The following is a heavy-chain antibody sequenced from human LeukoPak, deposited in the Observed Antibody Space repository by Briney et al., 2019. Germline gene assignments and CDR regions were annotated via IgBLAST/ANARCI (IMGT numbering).Heavy chain of an antibody. J-gene: IGHJ4*02. CDR1: GGSISNYY. Sequence: PSETLSLTCTVSGGSISNYYWNWVRQPPGKGLEWIGYVYYSGSTNYNPSLESRVTISVDTSKNQFSLKLSSVTAADTAIYYCAAWYYDILTGYHLFDHWGQGTLVTVSS. CDR2: VYYSGST. D-gene: IGHD3-9*01. CDR3: AAWYYDILTGYHLFDH. V-gene: IGHV4-59*12.